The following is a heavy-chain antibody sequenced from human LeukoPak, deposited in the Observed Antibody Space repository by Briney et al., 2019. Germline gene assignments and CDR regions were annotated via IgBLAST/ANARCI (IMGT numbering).Heavy chain of an antibody. J-gene: IGHJ4*02. V-gene: IGHV3-48*03. CDR3: ASQKGRIAVAVDY. CDR2: ISSCGSTT. Sequence: PGGSLRLSCAASGFTFSSYEMNWLRQAPGKGLKWVSYISSCGSTTYYAASVKGRFTISRDNAKNSLYLQMNSLRVEDTAVYYCASQKGRIAVAVDYWGQGTLVTVSS. D-gene: IGHD6-19*01. CDR1: GFTFSSYE.